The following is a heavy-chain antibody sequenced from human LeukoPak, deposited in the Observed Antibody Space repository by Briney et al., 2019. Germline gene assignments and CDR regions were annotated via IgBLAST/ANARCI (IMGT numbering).Heavy chain of an antibody. CDR3: ARGGSSSSSTFDY. CDR1: GFTFSSYS. J-gene: IGHJ4*02. CDR2: ISSSSSYI. D-gene: IGHD6-6*01. Sequence: KPGGSLRLSCAASGFTFSSYSMNWVRQAPGKGLEWVSSISSSSSYIYYADSVKGRFTISRDNAKNSLYLQMNSLRAEDTAVYYCARGGSSSSSTFDYWGQGTLVTVSS. V-gene: IGHV3-21*01.